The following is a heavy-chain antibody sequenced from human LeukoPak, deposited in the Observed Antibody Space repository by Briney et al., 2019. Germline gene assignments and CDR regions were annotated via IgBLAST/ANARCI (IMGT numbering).Heavy chain of an antibody. D-gene: IGHD1-26*01. V-gene: IGHV3-7*04. CDR1: GLTFSSYW. Sequence: GGSLRLSCVASGLTFSSYWMTWVRQAPGEGLEWVANIKQDGSEKYYVDSVKGRFTISRDNAKNPLYLEMNSLRVEDTAVYYCATGTGTYGYWGQGTLVTVCS. J-gene: IGHJ4*02. CDR3: ATGTGTYGY. CDR2: IKQDGSEK.